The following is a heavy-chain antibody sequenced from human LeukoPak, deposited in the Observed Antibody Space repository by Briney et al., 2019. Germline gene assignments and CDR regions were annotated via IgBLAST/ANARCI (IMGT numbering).Heavy chain of an antibody. V-gene: IGHV4-30-2*01. D-gene: IGHD4-11*01. Sequence: SETLPLTCTVSGGSISSGGYYWSWTRQPPGKGLEWIGYIYLGGSTYYNPSLKSRVTISGDRSKNQFSLKLSSVTAADTAVYYCARSATVAHFDYWGQGTLVTVAS. CDR3: ARSATVAHFDY. J-gene: IGHJ4*02. CDR2: IYLGGST. CDR1: GGSISSGGYY.